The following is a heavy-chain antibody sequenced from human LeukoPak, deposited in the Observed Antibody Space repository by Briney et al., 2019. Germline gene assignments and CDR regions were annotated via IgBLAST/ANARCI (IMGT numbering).Heavy chain of an antibody. CDR1: GGSISSGSYY. J-gene: IGHJ4*01. CDR3: ARVQYCGGDCYSGNFDY. V-gene: IGHV4-61*02. D-gene: IGHD2-21*02. Sequence: SETLSLTCTVSGGSISSGSYYWSWIRQPAGKGLEWIGRIYTSGSTNYNPSLKSRVTISADTSKNQFSLKLSSVTAADTAVYYCARVQYCGGDCYSGNFDYWGQGTLVTVSS. CDR2: IYTSGST.